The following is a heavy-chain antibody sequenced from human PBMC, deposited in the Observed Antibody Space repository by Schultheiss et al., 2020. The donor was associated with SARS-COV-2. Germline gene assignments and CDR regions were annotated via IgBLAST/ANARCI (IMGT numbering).Heavy chain of an antibody. Sequence: GGSLRLSCAVSGFTFSSYDMHWVRQTTGKGLEWVSAIGAAGDTYYLASVKGRFTISRESAKSSLYLQMNSLRPGDTAVYYCAKEQDYGDSSSYFDYWGRGTLVTVSS. D-gene: IGHD4-17*01. CDR3: AKEQDYGDSSSYFDY. CDR1: GFTFSSYD. J-gene: IGHJ4*02. CDR2: IGAAGDT. V-gene: IGHV3-13*01.